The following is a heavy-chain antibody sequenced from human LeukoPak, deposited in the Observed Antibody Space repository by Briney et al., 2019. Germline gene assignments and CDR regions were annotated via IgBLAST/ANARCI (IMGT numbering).Heavy chain of an antibody. Sequence: GGSLRLSCAASGFSVSSNYMSWVRQAPGKGLEWVSGIYSGGGTYYTDSVKGRFTISRDTSKNTLYLQMNSLRAEDTALYYCAGGGKSDSIFDYWGQGTLVTVSS. CDR3: AGGGKSDSIFDY. J-gene: IGHJ4*02. D-gene: IGHD2/OR15-2a*01. V-gene: IGHV3-66*01. CDR1: GFSVSSNY. CDR2: IYSGGGT.